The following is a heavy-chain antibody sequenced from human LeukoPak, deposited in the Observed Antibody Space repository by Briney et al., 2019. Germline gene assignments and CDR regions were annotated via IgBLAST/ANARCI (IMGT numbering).Heavy chain of an antibody. Sequence: GGSLRLSCAASGFTFSSFGMHWVRQAPGKGLEWVAVIWYDGSNKYHADSVKGRFTISRDNSKNTLYLQMDSLRAEDTAVYYCAKPYYDFWSGYYSHGMDVWGQGTTVTVSS. CDR1: GFTFSSFG. CDR3: AKPYYDFWSGYYSHGMDV. D-gene: IGHD3-3*01. V-gene: IGHV3-33*06. CDR2: IWYDGSNK. J-gene: IGHJ6*02.